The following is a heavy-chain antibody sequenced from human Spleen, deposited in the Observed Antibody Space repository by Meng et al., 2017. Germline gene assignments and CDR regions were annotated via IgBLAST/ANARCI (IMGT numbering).Heavy chain of an antibody. Sequence: SETLSLTCTVSGGSLSIKNYYWGWIRQPPGKGLEWIGSIYYSGSTYYNPSLKSRVTISVDTSKNQFSLKLSSVTAADTAVYYCARGDYYDSSGYYYFDYWGQGTLVTVSS. CDR2: IYYSGST. V-gene: IGHV4-39*07. J-gene: IGHJ4*02. D-gene: IGHD3-22*01. CDR3: ARGDYYDSSGYYYFDY. CDR1: GGSLSIKNYY.